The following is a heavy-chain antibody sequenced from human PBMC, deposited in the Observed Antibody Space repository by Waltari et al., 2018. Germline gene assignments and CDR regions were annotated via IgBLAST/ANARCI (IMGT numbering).Heavy chain of an antibody. J-gene: IGHJ4*02. CDR1: GGSISSGSYY. CDR3: ARGGATGLFDY. Sequence: QVQLQESGPGLVKPSQTLSLTCTVSGGSISSGSYYWSWIRQPAGKGLEWIGYIYTSGSTNYNPSPKRRVTISVDTSKNQFSLKLSSVTAADTAVYYCARGGATGLFDYWGQGTLVTVSS. CDR2: IYTSGST. D-gene: IGHD1-26*01. V-gene: IGHV4-61*09.